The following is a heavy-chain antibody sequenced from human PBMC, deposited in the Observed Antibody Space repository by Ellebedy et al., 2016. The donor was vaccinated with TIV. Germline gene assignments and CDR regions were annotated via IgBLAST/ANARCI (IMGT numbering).Heavy chain of an antibody. Sequence: GGSLRLSXATSGFIFSSYGMTWVRQAPGKGLECVSAISRSGGSTDYADSVRGRFTISRDNIQNTLYLQMNSLRGEDTAIYYCAKYVRYGGTDHLGDFWGQGSLVTVSS. CDR3: AKYVRYGGTDHLGDF. D-gene: IGHD3-10*02. CDR1: GFIFSSYG. V-gene: IGHV3-23*01. CDR2: ISRSGGST. J-gene: IGHJ4*02.